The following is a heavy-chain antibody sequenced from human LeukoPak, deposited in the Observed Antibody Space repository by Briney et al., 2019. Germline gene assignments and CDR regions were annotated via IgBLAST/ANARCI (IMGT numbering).Heavy chain of an antibody. Sequence: PSETLSLTCTVSGDSINNFYWSWIRQPAGKGLEWIGRVYSSGTTDYNPSLKSRVSMSVDTSSNQFSLRLSSMTAADTALYYCARGYKPASGKDGAFDIWGQGAMVTVSS. J-gene: IGHJ3*02. D-gene: IGHD6-13*01. V-gene: IGHV4-4*07. CDR1: GDSINNFY. CDR3: ARGYKPASGKDGAFDI. CDR2: VYSSGTT.